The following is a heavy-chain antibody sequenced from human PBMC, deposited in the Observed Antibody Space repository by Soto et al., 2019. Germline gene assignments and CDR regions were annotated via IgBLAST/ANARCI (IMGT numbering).Heavy chain of an antibody. J-gene: IGHJ4*02. V-gene: IGHV1-46*01. CDR2: INPNGGST. D-gene: IGHD2-21*01. CDR3: ARSLLQGDF. CDR1: GYTFIHYY. Sequence: QVQLVQSGAEVKKPGASVKISCKASGYTFIHYYIHWVRQAPGQGLEWMAIINPNGGSTNYAQKCQGRVSVTSDTSTTTVSMELNILESDDTAVYFCARSLLQGDFWGQGTLVTVSS.